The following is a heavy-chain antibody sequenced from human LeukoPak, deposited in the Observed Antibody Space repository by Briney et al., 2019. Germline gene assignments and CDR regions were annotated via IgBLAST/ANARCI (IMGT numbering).Heavy chain of an antibody. D-gene: IGHD6-13*01. V-gene: IGHV4-34*01. Sequence: SETLSLTCAVYGGSFSGYYWSWIRQPPGKGLEWIGEINHSGSTNYNPSIKSRVTISVDTSKNQFSLKLSSVTAADTAVYYCARSYSSSWPFDYWGQGTLVTVSS. CDR3: ARSYSSSWPFDY. CDR1: GGSFSGYY. CDR2: INHSGST. J-gene: IGHJ4*02.